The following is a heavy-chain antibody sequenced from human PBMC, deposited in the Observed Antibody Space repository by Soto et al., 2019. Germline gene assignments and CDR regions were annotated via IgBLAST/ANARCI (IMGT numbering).Heavy chain of an antibody. CDR2: IYHSGST. J-gene: IGHJ4*02. D-gene: IGHD1-26*01. Sequence: QVQLQESGPGLVKPSETLSLTCIVSGGSVSNDAYYWSWIRQPPGKGLEWIGYIYHSGSTYYNPSLKSRVTISADTSANQFSLTGSSVTAADTAVYYCARLGIGWEFPFDYWGQGTLVNVSS. V-gene: IGHV4-61*08. CDR3: ARLGIGWEFPFDY. CDR1: GGSVSNDAYY.